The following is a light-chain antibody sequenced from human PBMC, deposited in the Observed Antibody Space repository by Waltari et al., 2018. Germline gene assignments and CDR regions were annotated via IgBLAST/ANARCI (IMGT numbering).Light chain of an antibody. J-gene: IGLJ2*01. CDR3: CSYAGSSTLV. V-gene: IGLV2-23*01. Sequence: QSALTQPASVSASPGQSITISCTGPITDVGTYNLISWYQQYPGKVPKLIIYEGNKRPSGVSDRFSASRSGNTASLTISGLQAEDEADYYCCSYAGSSTLVFGGGTKLTVL. CDR1: ITDVGTYNL. CDR2: EGN.